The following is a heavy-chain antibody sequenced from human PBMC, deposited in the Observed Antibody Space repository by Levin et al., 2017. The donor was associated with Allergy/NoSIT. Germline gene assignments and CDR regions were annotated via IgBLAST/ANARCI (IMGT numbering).Heavy chain of an antibody. CDR1: GGSVSSGSYY. D-gene: IGHD6-19*01. Sequence: PSQTLSLPCTVSGGSVSSGSYYWSWIRQPPGKGLEWIGYIYYSGSTNYNPSLKSRVTISVDTSKNQFSLKLSSVTAADTAVYYCARQGVAGSIKFDYWGQGTLVTVSS. CDR2: IYYSGST. CDR3: ARQGVAGSIKFDY. J-gene: IGHJ4*02. V-gene: IGHV4-61*01.